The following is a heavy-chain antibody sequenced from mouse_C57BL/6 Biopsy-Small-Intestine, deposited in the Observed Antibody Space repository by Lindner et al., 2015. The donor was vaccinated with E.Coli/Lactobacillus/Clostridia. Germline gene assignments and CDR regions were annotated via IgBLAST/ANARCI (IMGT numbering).Heavy chain of an antibody. CDR3: ARRMGPYAMDY. Sequence: VQLQESGPELGKPGDSVKMSCKASGYTFTDYYMDWVKQSHGKSLEWIGYIYPNNGGTSYNQKFKGKATLTVDKSSRTAYMELHSLTSEDSAVYYCARRMGPYAMDYWGQGTSVTVSS. CDR1: GYTFTDYY. CDR2: IYPNNGGT. V-gene: IGHV1-34*02. D-gene: IGHD4-1*01. J-gene: IGHJ4*01.